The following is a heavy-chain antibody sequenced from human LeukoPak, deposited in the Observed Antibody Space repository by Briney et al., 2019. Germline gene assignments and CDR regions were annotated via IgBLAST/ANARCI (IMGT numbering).Heavy chain of an antibody. J-gene: IGHJ4*02. CDR3: AKGGGSSCYSPSDY. CDR1: GFTFSSYG. D-gene: IGHD2-15*01. V-gene: IGHV3-23*01. CDR2: ISGGST. Sequence: GGSLRLSCAASGFTFSSYGMSWVRQAPGRGLEWVSAISGGSTYYADSVKGRFSASRDNSKNTLYLQMSSLRAEDTAVYYCAKGGGSSCYSPSDYWGQGTLVTVSS.